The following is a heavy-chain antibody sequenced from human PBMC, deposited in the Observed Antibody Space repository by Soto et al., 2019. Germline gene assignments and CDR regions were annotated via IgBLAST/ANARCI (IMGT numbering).Heavy chain of an antibody. CDR2: ISAYNGNI. CDR1: GYSFNSYD. Sequence: ASVKVSCKASGYSFNSYDICWVRQAPGQGLEWMGWISAYNGNINYAQKFQGRVTMTTDTPTSTAYMELSSLRSEDTAVYYCARSGEYYGSGSYLIFDYWGQGTLVTGSS. CDR3: ARSGEYYGSGSYLIFDY. D-gene: IGHD3-10*01. V-gene: IGHV1-18*01. J-gene: IGHJ4*02.